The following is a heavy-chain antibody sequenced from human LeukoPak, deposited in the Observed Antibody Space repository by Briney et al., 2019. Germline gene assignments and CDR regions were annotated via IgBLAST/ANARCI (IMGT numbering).Heavy chain of an antibody. CDR3: ARGRDSSGYYPLFPLPFDY. CDR2: MNSNSGNT. V-gene: IGHV1-8*01. Sequence: ASVKVSCKASGYTFTSYDINWVRQATGQGLEWMGWMNSNSGNTGYAQKFQGRVTMTRNTSISTAYMELSSLRSEDTAVYYCARGRDSSGYYPLFPLPFDYWGQGTLVTVSS. D-gene: IGHD3-22*01. J-gene: IGHJ4*02. CDR1: GYTFTSYD.